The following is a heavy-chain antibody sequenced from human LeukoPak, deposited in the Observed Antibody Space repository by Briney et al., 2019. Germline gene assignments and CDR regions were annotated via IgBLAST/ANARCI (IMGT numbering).Heavy chain of an antibody. CDR2: ITSAVTYI. D-gene: IGHD3-10*02. J-gene: IGHJ6*04. V-gene: IGHV3-21*01. Sequence: GGSLRLSCAASGFTFSTYTMNWVRQAPGKGLEWVSSITSAVTYIYYADSVKGRFTISRDNAKNSLYLQMNSLRAEGTAVYYCAELGITMIGGVWGKGTTVTISS. CDR1: GFTFSTYT. CDR3: AELGITMIGGV.